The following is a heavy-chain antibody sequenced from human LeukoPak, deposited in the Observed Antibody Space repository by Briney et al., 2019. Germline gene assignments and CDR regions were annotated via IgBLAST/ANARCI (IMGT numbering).Heavy chain of an antibody. CDR3: ARSSGLPYYFDY. V-gene: IGHV4-59*01. CDR2: FYYSGNT. J-gene: IGHJ4*02. D-gene: IGHD3-22*01. CDR1: GGSISNYY. Sequence: SETLSLTCTVSGGSISNYYLSWIRQPPGKGLEWIGYFYYSGNTNYNPSLKSRVTISVDTSKNQFSLKLSSVTAADTAVYYCARSSGLPYYFDYWGQGTLVTVSS.